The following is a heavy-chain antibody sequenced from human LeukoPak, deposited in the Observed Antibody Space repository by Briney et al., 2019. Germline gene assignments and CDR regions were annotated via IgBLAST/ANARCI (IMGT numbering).Heavy chain of an antibody. Sequence: SETLSLTCTVSGGSISIYYWTWIRQPPGKGLEWIGYIYYSGSTHYNPSLKSRVTIPVDTSKNQFSLKVRSVTAADTAVYYCARDRTQWLSSNWYGPFDPWGQGTLVTVSS. CDR3: ARDRTQWLSSNWYGPFDP. D-gene: IGHD6-13*01. CDR1: GGSISIYY. CDR2: IYYSGST. J-gene: IGHJ5*02. V-gene: IGHV4-59*12.